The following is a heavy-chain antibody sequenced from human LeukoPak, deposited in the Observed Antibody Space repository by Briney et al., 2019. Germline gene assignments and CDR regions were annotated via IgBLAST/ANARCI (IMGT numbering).Heavy chain of an antibody. CDR3: ARAISDCAVANCYKGYFDY. J-gene: IGHJ4*02. V-gene: IGHV1-3*01. CDR1: GNTFTSSA. Sequence: ASVKVSCKASGNTFTSSAVHWVRQAPGQRPEWMGWIDAGGTNTKYSQKFQDRVAFTRDTSANTVYMELYSLTSEDSAVYYCARAISDCAVANCYKGYFDYWGQGTRVTVSS. CDR2: IDAGGTNT. D-gene: IGHD2-2*02.